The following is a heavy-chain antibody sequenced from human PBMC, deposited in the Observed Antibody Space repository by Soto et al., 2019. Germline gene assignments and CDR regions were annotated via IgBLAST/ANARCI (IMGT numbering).Heavy chain of an antibody. CDR3: ARDLMIFGVVRYGLDV. Sequence: GGSLRLSCAAAGFSFSTYAMHWVRQAPGKGLDWVAVISYDGSNKYYADSVKGRFTISRDNSKNTLYLQMNSLRPEDTAVFYCARDLMIFGVVRYGLDVWGQGTTVTVSS. V-gene: IGHV3-30-3*01. CDR1: GFSFSTYA. CDR2: ISYDGSNK. J-gene: IGHJ6*02. D-gene: IGHD3-3*01.